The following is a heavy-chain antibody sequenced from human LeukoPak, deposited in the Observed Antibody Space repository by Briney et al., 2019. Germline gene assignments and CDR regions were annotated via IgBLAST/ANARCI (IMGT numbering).Heavy chain of an antibody. CDR3: ARVYDYNDRPFFYYGMDV. D-gene: IGHD4-11*01. Sequence: GASVKVSCKASGYPVINYDIKWVRQATGQGLEWMGWMNPNSGNRGYAQKFQGRVSMTRDTSVSTAYMELSSLTPEDTAVYYCARVYDYNDRPFFYYGMDVWGQGTTVIVS. J-gene: IGHJ6*02. CDR2: MNPNSGNR. CDR1: GYPVINYD. V-gene: IGHV1-8*01.